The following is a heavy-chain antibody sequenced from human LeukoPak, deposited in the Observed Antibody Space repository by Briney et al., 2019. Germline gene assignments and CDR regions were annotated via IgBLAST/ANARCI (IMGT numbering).Heavy chain of an antibody. D-gene: IGHD3-22*01. CDR1: GFTFSSYA. V-gene: IGHV3-23*01. J-gene: IGHJ3*02. Sequence: GGSLRLSCAASGFTFSSYAMSWVRQAPGKGLEWVSAISGSGGSTYYADSVKGRFTISRDNSKNTLYLQMNSLRAEDTAVYYCAKGRTHDSSGYYGSAFDIWGQGTMVTVSS. CDR3: AKGRTHDSSGYYGSAFDI. CDR2: ISGSGGST.